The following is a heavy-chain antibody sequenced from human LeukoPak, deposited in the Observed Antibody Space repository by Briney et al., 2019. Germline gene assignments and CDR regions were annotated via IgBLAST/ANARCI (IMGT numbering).Heavy chain of an antibody. CDR2: IYYSGST. J-gene: IGHJ4*02. CDR1: GGSISSSSYY. D-gene: IGHD6-13*01. CDR3: ARDYIAAADHYFDY. V-gene: IGHV4-39*07. Sequence: SETLSLTCTVSGGSISSSSYYWGWIRQPPGKGLEWIGSIYYSGSTYYNPSLKSRVTISVDTSKNQFSLKLSSVTAADTAVYYCARDYIAAADHYFDYWDQGTLVTVSS.